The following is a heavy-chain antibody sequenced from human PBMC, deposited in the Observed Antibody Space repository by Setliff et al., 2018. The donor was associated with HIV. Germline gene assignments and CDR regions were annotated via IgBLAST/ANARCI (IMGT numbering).Heavy chain of an antibody. D-gene: IGHD3-10*01. CDR2: INGNSGGT. CDR3: ARGGDDYGPGTWTFDS. V-gene: IGHV1-2*02. Sequence: ASVKVSCKASGYNFNAYYAHWVRQAPGQGLEWMGWINGNSGGTNYAQKFQGRVTMTRDTSTKTAYMELTRLRSDDTAVYSCARGGDDYGPGTWTFDSWGQGTLVTVSS. CDR1: GYNFNAYY. J-gene: IGHJ4*02.